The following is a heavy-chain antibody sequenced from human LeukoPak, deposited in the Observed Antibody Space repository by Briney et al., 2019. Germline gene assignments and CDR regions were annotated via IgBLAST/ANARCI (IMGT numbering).Heavy chain of an antibody. Sequence: GGSLRLSCAASGFTVSSNYMGWVRQAPGKGLEWVSVIYSGGSTYYADSVKGRFTISRDNSKNTLYLQMNSLRAEDTAVYYCARDRYDSSGYPHFDYWGQGTLVTVSS. V-gene: IGHV3-53*01. J-gene: IGHJ4*02. CDR3: ARDRYDSSGYPHFDY. CDR1: GFTVSSNY. CDR2: IYSGGST. D-gene: IGHD3-22*01.